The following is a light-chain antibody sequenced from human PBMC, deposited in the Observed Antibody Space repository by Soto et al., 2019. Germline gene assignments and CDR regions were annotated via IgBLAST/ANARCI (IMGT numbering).Light chain of an antibody. CDR2: DAS. CDR3: QQSYTTPIT. Sequence: IQMTQSPSSLSASVGDRVTITCRASQTISNYLTWYQQKPGKAPNLLIYDASNLQSGVPSRFSGSGSGTDFTLTISSLQPEDFATYFCQQSYTTPITFGHGTRLELK. V-gene: IGKV1-39*01. J-gene: IGKJ5*01. CDR1: QTISNY.